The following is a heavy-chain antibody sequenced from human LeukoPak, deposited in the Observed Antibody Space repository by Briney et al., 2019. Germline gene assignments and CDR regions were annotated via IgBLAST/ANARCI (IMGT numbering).Heavy chain of an antibody. CDR1: GFTFSSYA. J-gene: IGHJ4*02. CDR2: ISASGGSK. V-gene: IGHV3-23*01. Sequence: PGGSLRLSCAASGFTFSSYAMSWVRQAPGEGLEWVSAISASGGSKYNADSVKGRFTISRDNSKNTLYLQMNSLRAEDTAVYYCAKSPTADSGYVGDYWGQGTLVTVSS. D-gene: IGHD5-12*01. CDR3: AKSPTADSGYVGDY.